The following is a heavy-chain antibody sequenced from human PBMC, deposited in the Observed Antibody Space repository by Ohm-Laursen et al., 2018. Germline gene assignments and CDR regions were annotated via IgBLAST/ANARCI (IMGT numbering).Heavy chain of an antibody. CDR2: INPNSGGT. J-gene: IGHJ4*02. CDR3: ARDRRDGYRFDY. CDR1: GYTFTGYY. D-gene: IGHD5-24*01. V-gene: IGHV1-2*02. Sequence: SVKVSCNASGYTFTGYYMHWVRQAPGQGLEWMGWINPNSGGTNYAQKFQGRVTMTRDTSISTAYMELSRLRSDDTAVYYCARDRRDGYRFDYWGQGTLVTVSS.